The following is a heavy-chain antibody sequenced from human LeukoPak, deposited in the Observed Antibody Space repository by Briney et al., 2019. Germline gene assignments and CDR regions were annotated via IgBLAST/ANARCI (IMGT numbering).Heavy chain of an antibody. CDR1: GYTFTGYY. CDR2: INPNSGGT. Sequence: ASVNVSCKASGYTFTGYYMHWVRQAPGQGRAWMGWINPNSGGTNYAQKFQGRVAMTGDTSISTAYMELRRLRPDDTAVYYCARTPRGYSYGRGYGMDVWGQGTTVTVSS. D-gene: IGHD5-18*01. CDR3: ARTPRGYSYGRGYGMDV. J-gene: IGHJ6*02. V-gene: IGHV1-2*02.